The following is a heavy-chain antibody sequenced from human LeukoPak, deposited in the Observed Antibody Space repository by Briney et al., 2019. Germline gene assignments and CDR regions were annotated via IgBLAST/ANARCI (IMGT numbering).Heavy chain of an antibody. J-gene: IGHJ3*01. CDR1: GFTFSNYW. Sequence: GGSLRLSCAGSGFTFSNYWMSWVRQAPGKGLEWVANMKKDGREKYYVDSVKGRFTISRDNAKNSLYLQMDSLRAEDTAVYYCTRDEFWGQGTMVTVSS. CDR2: MKKDGREK. V-gene: IGHV3-7*05. CDR3: TRDEF.